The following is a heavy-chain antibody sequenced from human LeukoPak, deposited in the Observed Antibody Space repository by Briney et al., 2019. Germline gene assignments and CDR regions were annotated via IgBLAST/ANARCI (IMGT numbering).Heavy chain of an antibody. CDR3: ARDGTHLLYSSSSGAVFYYFDY. V-gene: IGHV6-1*01. Sequence: SQTLSLTCAISGDSVSSNSAAWNWIRQSPSRGLEWLGRTYYRSKWYNDYAVSVKSRITINPDTSKNQFSLQLNSVTPEDTAVYYCARDGTHLLYSSSSGAVFYYFDYWGQGTLVTVSS. J-gene: IGHJ4*02. CDR1: GDSVSSNSAA. CDR2: TYYRSKWYN. D-gene: IGHD6-6*01.